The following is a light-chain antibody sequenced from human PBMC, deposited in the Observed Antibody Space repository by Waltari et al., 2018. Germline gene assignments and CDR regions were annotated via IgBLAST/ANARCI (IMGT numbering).Light chain of an antibody. Sequence: AVQLTQSPSSLSASVGDSVPITSRASQGVSRGLAWYQQKPGKAPKLLIHDVSSLESGVSSRFSGSGSGTDFTLTINSLQPEDFATYYCQQFNSYPLTFGGGTKVEIK. CDR2: DVS. J-gene: IGKJ4*01. V-gene: IGKV1-13*02. CDR3: QQFNSYPLT. CDR1: QGVSRG.